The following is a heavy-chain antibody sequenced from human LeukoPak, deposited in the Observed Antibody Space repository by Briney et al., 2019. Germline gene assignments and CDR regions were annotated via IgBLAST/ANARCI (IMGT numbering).Heavy chain of an antibody. CDR3: VKRGLAEDSFDN. CDR1: GFTFSSYG. CDR2: IRYDGRDK. J-gene: IGHJ4*03. D-gene: IGHD3/OR15-3a*01. V-gene: IGHV3-30*02. Sequence: PGGSLRLSCAASGFTFSSYGMHWVRQAPGKGLEWVAFIRYDGRDKNYADSVKGRFTISRDNSKNTLYLQMNSLRAEDTAVYYCVKRGLAEDSFDNWGQGTLVTVSS.